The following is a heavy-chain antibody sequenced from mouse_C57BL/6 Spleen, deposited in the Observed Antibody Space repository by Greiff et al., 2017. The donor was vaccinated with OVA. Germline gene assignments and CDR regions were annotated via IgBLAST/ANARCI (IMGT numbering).Heavy chain of an antibody. CDR3: ARDVSYWYFDV. CDR2: INPYNGGT. Sequence: VQLQQSGPVLVKPGASVKMSCKASGYTFTDYYMNWVKQSHGKSLEWIGVINPYNGGTSYNQKFKGKATLTVDKSSSTAYMELNSLTSEDSAVYYCARDVSYWYFDVWGTGTTVTVSS. V-gene: IGHV1-19*01. CDR1: GYTFTDYY. J-gene: IGHJ1*03.